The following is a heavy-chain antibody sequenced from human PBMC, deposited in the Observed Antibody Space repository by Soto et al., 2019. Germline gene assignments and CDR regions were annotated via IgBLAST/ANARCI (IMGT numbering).Heavy chain of an antibody. CDR3: ANVRPTRFYDY. CDR1: GFSFSSFA. Sequence: GGSLRLSCAASGFSFSSFAMTWVRQPPGKGLEWVSTISGSGGSTYYADSVKGRFTISRDSSKNTLHLQMNSLRAEDTAIYYCANVRPTRFYDYWGQGALVTV. CDR2: ISGSGGST. V-gene: IGHV3-23*01. J-gene: IGHJ4*02. D-gene: IGHD2-15*01.